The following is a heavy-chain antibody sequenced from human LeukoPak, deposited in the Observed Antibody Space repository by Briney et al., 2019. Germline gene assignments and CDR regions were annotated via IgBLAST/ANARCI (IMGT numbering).Heavy chain of an antibody. Sequence: GESLQISCQGSGYSFTNYWIGWVRQLPGKGLEWMGIIYPGDSDSRYSPSFQGQVTISADKSIYTAYLQWSSLKASDTAMYYCARATYYYDSSGYYQPDSWGQGTLVTVSS. CDR1: GYSFTNYW. D-gene: IGHD3-22*01. CDR2: IYPGDSDS. J-gene: IGHJ4*02. CDR3: ARATYYYDSSGYYQPDS. V-gene: IGHV5-51*01.